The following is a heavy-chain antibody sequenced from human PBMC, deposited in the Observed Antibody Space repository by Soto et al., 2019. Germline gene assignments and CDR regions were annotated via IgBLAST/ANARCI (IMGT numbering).Heavy chain of an antibody. V-gene: IGHV1-18*04. D-gene: IGHD3-3*01. CDR2: ISAYNGNR. CDR1: GYTFTSYG. J-gene: IGHJ4*02. Sequence: QVQLVQSGAEVKKPGASVKVSCKASGYTFTSYGISWVRQAPGQGLEWMGWISAYNGNRNYAQKLQGRVTMTTDTSTSTAYVEVRSLRSDDTAVYYCARDVDLWSGYATLDYWGQGTLVTVSS. CDR3: ARDVDLWSGYATLDY.